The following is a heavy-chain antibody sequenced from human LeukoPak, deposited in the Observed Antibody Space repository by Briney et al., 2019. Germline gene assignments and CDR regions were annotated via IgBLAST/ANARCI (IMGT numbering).Heavy chain of an antibody. CDR2: IDYDSSHI. CDR3: TRDPLRYLRVGHYDY. J-gene: IGHJ4*02. CDR1: GFTFSTSA. D-gene: IGHD3-9*01. V-gene: IGHV3-21*01. Sequence: GGSLRLSCAASGFTFSTSAMNWVRQVPGKGLEWVSSIDYDSSHIYYAASVRGRFTISRDNVRESVYLQMDSLTVEYTSVYYCTRDPLRYLRVGHYDYWGQGTLVAVSS.